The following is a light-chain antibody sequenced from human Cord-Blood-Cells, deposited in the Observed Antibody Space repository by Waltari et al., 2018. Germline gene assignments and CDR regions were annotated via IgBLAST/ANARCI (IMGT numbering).Light chain of an antibody. CDR2: EGS. J-gene: IGLJ3*02. CDR1: SSDVGSYNL. CDR3: CSYAGSSTWV. V-gene: IGLV2-23*01. Sequence: QSALTQPASVSGSPGQSITISCTGTSSDVGSYNLVSWYQQHPGKAPKLMIYEGSKRPSGVSKRFSVSKSVNTASLTISGLQAEDEADYYCCSYAGSSTWVFGGGTKLTVL.